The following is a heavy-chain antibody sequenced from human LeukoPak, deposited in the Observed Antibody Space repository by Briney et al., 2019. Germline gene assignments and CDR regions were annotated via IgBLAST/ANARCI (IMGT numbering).Heavy chain of an antibody. CDR2: ISSSSFKI. CDR3: ARDRTPSGYYYSRFDY. J-gene: IGHJ4*02. D-gene: IGHD3-22*01. V-gene: IGHV3-48*01. CDR1: EFTFVRYA. Sequence: GGSLRLSCAASEFTFVRYAMNWVRQAPGKGLEWVSYISSSSFKIGYADSVKGRFTISRDNSKNTLYLQMNSLRAEDTAVYYCARDRTPSGYYYSRFDYWGQGTLVTVSS.